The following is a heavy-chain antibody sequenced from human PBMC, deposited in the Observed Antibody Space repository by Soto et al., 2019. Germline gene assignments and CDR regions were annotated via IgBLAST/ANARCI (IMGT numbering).Heavy chain of an antibody. J-gene: IGHJ5*02. CDR3: AKKTRSSRRFGELGSWFDP. V-gene: IGHV3-23*01. D-gene: IGHD3-10*01. Sequence: EVQLLESGGGLVQPGGSLRLSCAASGFTFSSYAMSWVRQAPGKGLEWVSAISGSGGSTYYADSVKGRFTISRDNSKNTLYLQMNSLRAEDTAVYYCAKKTRSSRRFGELGSWFDPWGQGTLVTVSS. CDR1: GFTFSSYA. CDR2: ISGSGGST.